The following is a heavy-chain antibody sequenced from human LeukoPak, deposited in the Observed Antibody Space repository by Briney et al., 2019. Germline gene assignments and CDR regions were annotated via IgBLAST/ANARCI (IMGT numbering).Heavy chain of an antibody. CDR1: DGSFTSGNYY. J-gene: IGHJ4*02. V-gene: IGHV4-39*07. Sequence: SETLSLTCTVSDGSFTSGNYYWGWIRQPPGKGLEWIATIYYSGSTIYTPSLKSRLAISRDTSSDQFSLRLTSMTAADTAVYYCARAPIVVVSTPSFDTWGQGILVTVSS. CDR3: ARAPIVVVSTPSFDT. D-gene: IGHD3-22*01. CDR2: IYYSGST.